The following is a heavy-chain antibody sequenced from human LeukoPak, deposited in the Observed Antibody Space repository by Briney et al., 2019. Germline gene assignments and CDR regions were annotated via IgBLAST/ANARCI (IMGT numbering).Heavy chain of an antibody. Sequence: PGGSLRLSCAASGSTLSFYSMNWVRQARGMGLEWISHISVSGSSIHYAESVKGRFTISRDSAKNSLYLQMNSLRAEDTAVYYCSTAKFDYWGQGTLLTVSS. CDR2: ISVSGSSI. CDR3: STAKFDY. V-gene: IGHV3-48*01. CDR1: GSTLSFYS. J-gene: IGHJ4*02.